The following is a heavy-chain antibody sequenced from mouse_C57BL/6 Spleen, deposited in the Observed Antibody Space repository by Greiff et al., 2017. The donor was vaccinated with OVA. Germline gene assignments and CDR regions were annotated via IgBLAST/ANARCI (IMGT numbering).Heavy chain of an antibody. CDR1: GFTFTDYY. Sequence: EVKLVESGGGLVQPGGSLSLSCAASGFTFTDYYMSWVRQPPGTALEWLGFIRNKANGYTTEYSASVKGRFTISRDNSQSILYLQMHALRAEDSATYYCASRGDYDWFAYWGQGTLVTVSA. D-gene: IGHD2-4*01. CDR2: IRNKANGYTT. CDR3: ASRGDYDWFAY. V-gene: IGHV7-3*01. J-gene: IGHJ3*01.